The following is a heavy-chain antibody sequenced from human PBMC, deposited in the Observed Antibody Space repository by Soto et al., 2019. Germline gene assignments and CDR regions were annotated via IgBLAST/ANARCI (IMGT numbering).Heavy chain of an antibody. J-gene: IGHJ4*02. CDR2: ISAYNGNT. V-gene: IGHV1-18*01. CDR3: ARDPTNLLTTVTTNDY. D-gene: IGHD4-17*01. CDR1: GYTFTSYG. Sequence: QVQLVQSGAEVKKPGASVKVSCKASGYTFTSYGISWVRQAPGQGREWMGWISAYNGNTNYAQKLQGRVAMTTDTSTSTAYMELRSLRSDDTAVYYCARDPTNLLTTVTTNDYWGQGTLVTVSS.